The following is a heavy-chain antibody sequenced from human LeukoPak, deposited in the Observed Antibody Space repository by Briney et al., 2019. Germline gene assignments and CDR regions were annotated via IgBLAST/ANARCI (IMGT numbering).Heavy chain of an antibody. Sequence: SETLCLTCAVYGGSFSGYYWSWIRQPPGKGLEWIGEINHSGSTNYNPSLKSRVTISVDTSKNQFSLKLSSVTAADTAVYYCARGRGYYYGSGRDYYYYYMDVWGKGTTVTVSS. CDR3: ARGRGYYYGSGRDYYYYYMDV. J-gene: IGHJ6*03. V-gene: IGHV4-34*01. D-gene: IGHD3-10*01. CDR2: INHSGST. CDR1: GGSFSGYY.